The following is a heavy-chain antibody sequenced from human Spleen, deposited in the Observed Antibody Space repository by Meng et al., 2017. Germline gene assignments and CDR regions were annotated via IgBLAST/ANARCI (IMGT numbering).Heavy chain of an antibody. CDR3: TMYDSGHI. CDR2: IGGRPNSYAA. J-gene: IGHJ4*02. V-gene: IGHV3-73*01. D-gene: IGHD6-19*01. Sequence: GESLKISCAVSGVSFSDSDIHWVRQASGKGLEWVGRIGGRPNSYAAAYAAAVRGRFTISRDDSRNTAYLQMNSLKTEDSAVYYCTMYDSGHIWGQGTMVTVSS. CDR1: GVSFSDSD.